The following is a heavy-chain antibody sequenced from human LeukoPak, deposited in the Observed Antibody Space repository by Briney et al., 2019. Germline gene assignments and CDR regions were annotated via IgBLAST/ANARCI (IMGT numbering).Heavy chain of an antibody. CDR1: GYTFTSYG. D-gene: IGHD2-15*01. Sequence: ASVKVSCKASGYTFTSYGISWVRQAPGQGLEWMGWISAYNGNTNYAQKLQGRVTMTTDTSTSTAYMELRSLRSDDTAVYYCAGDCSGGSCYGGSFDYWGQGTLVTVSS. CDR2: ISAYNGNT. V-gene: IGHV1-18*01. J-gene: IGHJ4*02. CDR3: AGDCSGGSCYGGSFDY.